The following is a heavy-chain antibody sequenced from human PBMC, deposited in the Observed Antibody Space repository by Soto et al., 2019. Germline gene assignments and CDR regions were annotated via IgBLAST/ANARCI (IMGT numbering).Heavy chain of an antibody. Sequence: PGESRKISCKVSGYTFTNNWISWVRQMPGKGLEWMGRIDPSDSYLNYSPSFQGHVTISAGKSTNTAYLHFSSLKASDTAVYYCARRRGFGSRSYIDPCGQGTLVTVSS. J-gene: IGHJ5*02. CDR2: IDPSDSYL. D-gene: IGHD3-10*01. V-gene: IGHV5-10-1*01. CDR3: ARRRGFGSRSYIDP. CDR1: GYTFTNNW.